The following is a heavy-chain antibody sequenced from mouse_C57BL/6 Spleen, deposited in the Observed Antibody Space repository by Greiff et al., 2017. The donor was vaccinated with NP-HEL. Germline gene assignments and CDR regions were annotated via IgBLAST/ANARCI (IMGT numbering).Heavy chain of an antibody. J-gene: IGHJ4*01. V-gene: IGHV14-4*01. CDR2: IDPENGDT. Sequence: EVQLQQSGAELVRPGASVKLSCTASGFNIKDDYMHWVKQRPEQGLEWIGWIDPENGDTEYASKFQGKATITADTSSNTAYLQLSSLTSEDTAVYYCTTGNYGSSADYYAMDYWGQGTSVTVSS. D-gene: IGHD1-1*01. CDR3: TTGNYGSSADYYAMDY. CDR1: GFNIKDDY.